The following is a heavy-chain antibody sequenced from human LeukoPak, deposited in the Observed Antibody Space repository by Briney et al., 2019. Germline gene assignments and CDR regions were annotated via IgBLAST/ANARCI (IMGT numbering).Heavy chain of an antibody. J-gene: IGHJ5*02. CDR1: GYTFTGYY. D-gene: IGHD3-10*01. CDR3: ARGDYYGSPKTVAA. V-gene: IGHV1-2*02. Sequence: GASVKVSCKASGYTFTGYYMHWVRQAPGQGLEWMGWINPNSGGTNYAQKFQGRVTMTRDTSITTVYMELSGLRSDDTAIYYCARGDYYGSPKTVAAWGQGTLVTVSS. CDR2: INPNSGGT.